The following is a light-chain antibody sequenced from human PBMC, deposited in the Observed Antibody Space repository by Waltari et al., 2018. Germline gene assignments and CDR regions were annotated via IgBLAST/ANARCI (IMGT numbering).Light chain of an antibody. Sequence: SCRASQSVGRFLAWYQQKPGQAPRLRIYHASIRATGIPDRFSGSGSGTYFSLTISGLEPEDFAVYYCQKYVNLPATFGQGTKVEIK. CDR1: QSVGRF. CDR3: QKYVNLPAT. V-gene: IGKV3-20*01. J-gene: IGKJ1*01. CDR2: HAS.